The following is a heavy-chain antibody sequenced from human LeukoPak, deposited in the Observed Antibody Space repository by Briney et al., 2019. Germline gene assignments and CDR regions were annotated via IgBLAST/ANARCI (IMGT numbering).Heavy chain of an antibody. CDR1: GGSISTYY. CDR2: IYYSGSA. D-gene: IGHD5/OR15-5a*01. CDR3: ARAKTRVSLSNWFDP. Sequence: SETLSLTCTVSGGSISTYYWNWIRQPPGKGLEWIGYIYYSGSANYHPSLKSRVTISVDTSTNQFSLKLSSVTAADTAVYYCARAKTRVSLSNWFDPWGQGTLVTVSS. J-gene: IGHJ5*02. V-gene: IGHV4-59*12.